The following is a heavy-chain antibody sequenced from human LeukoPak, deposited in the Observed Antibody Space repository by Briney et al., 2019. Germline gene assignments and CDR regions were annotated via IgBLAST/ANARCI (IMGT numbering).Heavy chain of an antibody. CDR3: ARATTLITGWFDP. D-gene: IGHD4-17*01. V-gene: IGHV4-59*01. Sequence: PSETLSLTCTVSGGSISSYYWSWIRQPPGKGLEWIGYIYYSGSTNYNPSLKSRVTMSVDTSKNRFSLKLNSVTAADTAVYYCARATTLITGWFDPWGQGTLVTVSP. J-gene: IGHJ5*02. CDR2: IYYSGST. CDR1: GGSISSYY.